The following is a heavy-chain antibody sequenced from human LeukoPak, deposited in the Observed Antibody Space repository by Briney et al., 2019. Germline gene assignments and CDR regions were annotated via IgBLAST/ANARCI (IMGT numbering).Heavy chain of an antibody. J-gene: IGHJ5*02. CDR3: ARGDVWVQFDP. CDR2: ISYDGSNK. Sequence: PGGSLRLSSAASGFTFSSYGMHWVRQAPGKGLEWVAVISYDGSNKYYADSVKGRFTISRDNSKNTLYLQMNSLRAEDTAVYYCARGDVWVQFDPWGQGTLVTVSS. CDR1: GFTFSSYG. V-gene: IGHV3-30*03. D-gene: IGHD5-18*01.